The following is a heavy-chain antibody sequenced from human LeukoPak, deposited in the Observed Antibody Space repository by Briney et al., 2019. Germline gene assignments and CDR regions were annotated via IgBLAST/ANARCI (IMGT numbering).Heavy chain of an antibody. D-gene: IGHD6-13*01. Sequence: GGSLRLSCAASGFTFSSYEMNWVRQAPGKGLEWVSYISSSGSTIYYADSVKGRFTISRDNAKNSLYLQMNSLRAEDTAVYYCARDSAGNPVDYWGQGTLVTASS. CDR1: GFTFSSYE. V-gene: IGHV3-48*03. CDR2: ISSSGSTI. CDR3: ARDSAGNPVDY. J-gene: IGHJ4*02.